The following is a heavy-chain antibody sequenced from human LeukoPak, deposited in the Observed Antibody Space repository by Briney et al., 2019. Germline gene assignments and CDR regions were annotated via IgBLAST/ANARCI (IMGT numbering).Heavy chain of an antibody. D-gene: IGHD1-26*01. J-gene: IGHJ4*02. Sequence: GGSLRLSCVASGFTFGNYGIHWVRQAPGKGLEWVAFILYDGSKAYYADSVKGRFTISRDNSKNTLYLQMNSLRVNDTAAYYCAQWELATLLDYWGQGTLVTVAS. CDR3: AQWELATLLDY. V-gene: IGHV3-30*02. CDR1: GFTFGNYG. CDR2: ILYDGSKA.